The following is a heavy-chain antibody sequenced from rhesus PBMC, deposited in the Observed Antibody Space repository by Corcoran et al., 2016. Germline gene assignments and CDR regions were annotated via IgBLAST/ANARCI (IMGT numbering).Heavy chain of an antibody. V-gene: IGHV4-127*01. CDR2: IYGGSGST. J-gene: IGHJ4*01. D-gene: IGHD6-25*01. CDR1: GYSISSGYG. CDR3: AREDDSGSWNFDY. Sequence: QVQLQESGPGLVKPSETLSLTCAVSGYSISSGYGWGWIRQPPGKGLEMIGQIYGGSGSTYYNPSLKSRVTVSKDPSKNQFSLKLSSVTAADTAVYYCAREDDSGSWNFDYWGQGVLVTVSS.